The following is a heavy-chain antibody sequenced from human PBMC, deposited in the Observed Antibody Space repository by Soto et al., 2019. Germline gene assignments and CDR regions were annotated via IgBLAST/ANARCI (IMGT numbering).Heavy chain of an antibody. V-gene: IGHV3-23*01. D-gene: IGHD2-21*02. Sequence: GGSLRLSCAASGFTFSSYAMSWVRQAPGKGLEWVSAIRGSGGSTYYADSVKGRFTISRDNSKNTLYLQMNSLRAEDTAVYYGANSHSTVPYNWFDPWGQGTLVTVSS. J-gene: IGHJ5*02. CDR3: ANSHSTVPYNWFDP. CDR1: GFTFSSYA. CDR2: IRGSGGST.